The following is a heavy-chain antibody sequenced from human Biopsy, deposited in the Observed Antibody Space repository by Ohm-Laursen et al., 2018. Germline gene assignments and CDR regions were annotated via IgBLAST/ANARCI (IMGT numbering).Heavy chain of an antibody. Sequence: GASVKVSCKASGFTFSSSAVQWVRQARGQRLEWIGWIVVGSGHTNYAQKFQERVTITRDMSTSTAYMELTSLRSEDTAVYYCVATSTLYYYYYAMDVWDQGTTITVSS. V-gene: IGHV1-58*01. J-gene: IGHJ6*02. CDR2: IVVGSGHT. CDR1: GFTFSSSA. CDR3: VATSTLYYYYYAMDV.